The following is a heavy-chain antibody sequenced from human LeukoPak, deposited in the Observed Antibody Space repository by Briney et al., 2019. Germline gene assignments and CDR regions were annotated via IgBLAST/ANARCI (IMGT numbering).Heavy chain of an antibody. J-gene: IGHJ4*02. CDR2: ISGSGGST. Sequence: GGSLRLSXAASGFTFSSYAMSWVRQAPGKGLEWVSAISGSGGSTYYADSVKGRFTISRDNSKNTLYLQMNSLRAEDTAVYYCANRAAGYNYGFDYWGQGTLVTVSS. V-gene: IGHV3-23*01. CDR1: GFTFSSYA. CDR3: ANRAAGYNYGFDY. D-gene: IGHD5-24*01.